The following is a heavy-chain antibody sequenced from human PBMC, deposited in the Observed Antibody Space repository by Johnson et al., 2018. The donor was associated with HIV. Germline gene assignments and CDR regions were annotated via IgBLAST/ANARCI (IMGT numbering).Heavy chain of an antibody. CDR3: AKDGATRALDI. D-gene: IGHD1-26*01. CDR2: ISYDGSNK. CDR1: GFTFSSYD. V-gene: IGHV3-30*19. Sequence: QVQLVESGGGVVQPGGSLRLSCETSGFTFSSYDMHWVRQAPGKGLEWVAVISYDGSNKYYADSVKGRFTISRDNSKNTLYLQMNSLRVEDTAVYYCAKDGATRALDIWGQGTMVTVSS. J-gene: IGHJ3*02.